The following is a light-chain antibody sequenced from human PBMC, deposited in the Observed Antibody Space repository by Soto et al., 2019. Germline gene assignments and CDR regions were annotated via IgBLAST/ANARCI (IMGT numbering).Light chain of an antibody. CDR1: STDVGGYNY. J-gene: IGLJ3*02. Sequence: QSALTQPASVSGSPGQSIAISCTGTSTDVGGYNYVSWYQQHPGKAPKLMIYGVSNRPSGVSNRFSGAKSGNTASLTISGLQAEDEAHYYCSSYTSSSTLVFGGGTKLTVL. CDR2: GVS. V-gene: IGLV2-14*01. CDR3: SSYTSSSTLV.